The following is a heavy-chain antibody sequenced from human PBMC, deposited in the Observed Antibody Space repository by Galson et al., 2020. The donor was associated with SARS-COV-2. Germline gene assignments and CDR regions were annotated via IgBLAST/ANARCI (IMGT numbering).Heavy chain of an antibody. CDR1: GYTFTGYY. CDR2: INPNSGGT. D-gene: IGHD3-9*01. CDR3: ARGPVLRYFDWLSNWYFFL. V-gene: IGHV1-2*02. Sequence: ASVKVSCKASGYTFTGYYMHWVRQAPGQGLEWMGWINPNSGGTNYAQKFQGRVTMTRDTSISTAYMELSRLRSDDTAVYYCARGPVLRYFDWLSNWYFFLCCRCTLVAGSS. J-gene: IGHJ2*01.